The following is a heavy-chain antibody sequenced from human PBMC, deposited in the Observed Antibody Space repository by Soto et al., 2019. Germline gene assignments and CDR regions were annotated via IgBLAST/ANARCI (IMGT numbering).Heavy chain of an antibody. CDR2: IIPIFGTA. CDR1: GGTFSSYA. V-gene: IGHV1-69*06. CDR3: ARDMHAGFTHYFDP. Sequence: SVKVSCKASGGTFSSYAISWVRQAPGQGLEWMGGIIPIFGTANYAQKFQGRVTITADKSTSTAYMELSSLRSEDTAVYYCARDMHAGFTHYFDPWGQGTLVTVSS. D-gene: IGHD1-26*01. J-gene: IGHJ5*02.